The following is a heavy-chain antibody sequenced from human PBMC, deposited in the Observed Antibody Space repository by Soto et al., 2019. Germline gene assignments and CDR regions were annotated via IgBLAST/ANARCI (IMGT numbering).Heavy chain of an antibody. V-gene: IGHV3-23*01. CDR2: VSPAGST. J-gene: IGHJ4*02. D-gene: IGHD6-13*01. CDR3: VRSWAY. CDR1: GFTFSNYG. Sequence: EVQLLESGGGLVQPGGSLRLSCSASGFTFSNYGMNWIRPAPGEGLEWVSTVSPAGSTFYADSVRGRFTISRDNSKSTVDLQMNGLRVDDTAIYYCVRSWAYWGRGTVVTVSS.